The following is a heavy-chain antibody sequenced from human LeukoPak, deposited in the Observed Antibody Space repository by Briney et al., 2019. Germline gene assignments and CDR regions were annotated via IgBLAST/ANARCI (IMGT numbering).Heavy chain of an antibody. CDR2: IYYSENT. Sequence: SETLSLTCTVSGGSISDAAYYWSWIRQHPGEGLKWIGYIYYSENTKNNPSLKSRLTISVDTSKNQFSLKLTSVTAADTAVYYCARGRDGYNSHPKVFFFDYWGQGTLVTVSS. V-gene: IGHV4-61*08. CDR1: GGSISDAAYY. J-gene: IGHJ4*02. CDR3: ARGRDGYNSHPKVFFFDY. D-gene: IGHD5-24*01.